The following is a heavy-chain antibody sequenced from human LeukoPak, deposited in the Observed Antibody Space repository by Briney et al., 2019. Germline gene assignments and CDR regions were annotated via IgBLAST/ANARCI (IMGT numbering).Heavy chain of an antibody. CDR3: ARLQADY. J-gene: IGHJ4*02. CDR1: GYDFTSVG. V-gene: IGHV1-18*01. CDR2: ISPYNGNT. Sequence: ASVKVSCKASGYDFTSVGITWVRRAPGQGLEWMGWISPYNGNTRYAQKFQGRVAMTTDTSTTTAYMELRGLRFNDTAVYYCARLQADYWGQGTLVTVSS.